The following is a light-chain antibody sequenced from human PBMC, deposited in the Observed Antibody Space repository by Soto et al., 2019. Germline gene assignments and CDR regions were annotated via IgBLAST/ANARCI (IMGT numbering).Light chain of an antibody. J-gene: IGKJ4*01. Sequence: EIVRTQSPATLSVSPGETATLSSRASQSVSYNLAGYQQKPGQGPRLLIYGAFTRATAIPARFSDSGSGPDFTLTISRLQSEDFDVYYCQQSKTWLPLTFGGGTKVEIK. CDR3: QQSKTWLPLT. V-gene: IGKV3-15*01. CDR1: QSVSYN. CDR2: GAF.